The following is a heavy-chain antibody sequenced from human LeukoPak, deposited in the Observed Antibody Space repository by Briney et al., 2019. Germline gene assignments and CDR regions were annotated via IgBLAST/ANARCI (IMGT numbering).Heavy chain of an antibody. D-gene: IGHD2-15*01. Sequence: GGSLRLSCEASGLSLSNYPMHWVRQAPGKGLEWITLITYDGAFDGGKTYYADSVKGRFTVSRDKSKNTLFLQMNSLRPEDTAVYRCASSADRCYSGWCSDHWGQGALVTVPS. CDR1: GLSLSNYP. J-gene: IGHJ4*02. CDR2: ITYDGAFDGGKT. V-gene: IGHV3-30*01. CDR3: ASSADRCYSGWCSDH.